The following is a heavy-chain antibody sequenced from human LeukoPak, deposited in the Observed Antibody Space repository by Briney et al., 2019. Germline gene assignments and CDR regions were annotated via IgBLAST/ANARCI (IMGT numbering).Heavy chain of an antibody. Sequence: SETLSLTCAVYGGSFSAYYWSWIRQPPGKGLEWIGEINHSGSTNYNPSLKSRVTISVDTSKNQFSLRLSSVTAADTAVYYCARRRIAVAGEDWGHGTLVTVAS. CDR1: GGSFSAYY. CDR2: INHSGST. D-gene: IGHD6-19*01. CDR3: ARRRIAVAGED. V-gene: IGHV4-34*01. J-gene: IGHJ4*01.